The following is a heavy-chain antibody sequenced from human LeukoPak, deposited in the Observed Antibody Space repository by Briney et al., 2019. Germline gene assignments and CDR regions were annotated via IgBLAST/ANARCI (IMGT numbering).Heavy chain of an antibody. D-gene: IGHD3-9*01. Sequence: PSETLSLTCTVSGASISCYYCSWVRQPPGQGLEWIGYIYYSGTTSYNPSLRSRVTMSVDTSKNQFSLRLSSVTAADTAVYYCARHAPAHFDVLWGQGTLVTVSS. CDR3: ARHAPAHFDVL. CDR2: IYYSGTT. J-gene: IGHJ4*02. CDR1: GASISCYY. V-gene: IGHV4-59*08.